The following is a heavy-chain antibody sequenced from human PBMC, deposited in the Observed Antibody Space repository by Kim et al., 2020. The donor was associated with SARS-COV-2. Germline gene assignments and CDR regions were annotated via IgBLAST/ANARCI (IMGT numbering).Heavy chain of an antibody. V-gene: IGHV4-34*01. CDR1: GGSFSGYY. Sequence: SETLSLTCAVYGGSFSGYYWSWIRQPPGKGLEWIGEINHSGSTNYNPSLKSRVTISVDTSKNQFSLKLSSVTAADTAVYYCARRGRSIYYYGSGSPRLDYWGQGTLVTVSS. D-gene: IGHD3-10*01. CDR3: ARRGRSIYYYGSGSPRLDY. CDR2: INHSGST. J-gene: IGHJ4*02.